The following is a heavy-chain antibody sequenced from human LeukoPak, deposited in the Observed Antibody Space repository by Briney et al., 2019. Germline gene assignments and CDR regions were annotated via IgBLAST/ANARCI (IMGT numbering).Heavy chain of an antibody. V-gene: IGHV3-23*01. CDR3: ARVVGGYSYGYHY. CDR1: GFTFSSYA. J-gene: IGHJ4*02. CDR2: ISGSGGST. Sequence: PGGSLRLSCAASGFTFSSYAMSWVRQAPGKGLEWVSAISGSGGSTYYADSVKGRFTISRDNSKNTLYLQMNSLRAEDTAVYYCARVVGGYSYGYHYWGQGTLVTVSS. D-gene: IGHD5-18*01.